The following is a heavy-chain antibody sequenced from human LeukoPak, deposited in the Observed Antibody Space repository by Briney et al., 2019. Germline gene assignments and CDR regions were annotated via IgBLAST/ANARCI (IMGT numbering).Heavy chain of an antibody. Sequence: SETLSLTCTVSGGSISSSSYYWGWLRQPPGKGLEWIGSIYYSGSTYYNPSLKSRVTISVDTSKNQFSLKLSSVTAADTAVYYCARHPFAGMDVWGQGTTVTVSS. CDR3: ARHPFAGMDV. CDR2: IYYSGST. V-gene: IGHV4-39*01. J-gene: IGHJ6*02. D-gene: IGHD3-3*01. CDR1: GGSISSSSYY.